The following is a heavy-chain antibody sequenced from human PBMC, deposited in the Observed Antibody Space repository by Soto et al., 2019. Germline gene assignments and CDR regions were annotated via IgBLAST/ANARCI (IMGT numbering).Heavy chain of an antibody. CDR3: AKRPGGRILYNWFDP. CDR2: ISASGGST. CDR1: GFTFSSYA. J-gene: IGHJ5*02. Sequence: GGSLRLSCAASGFTFSSYAMSWVRQAPGKGLEWVSLISASGGSTYYADSVKGRFTISRDNSKNTLYLQMNSLRAEDTAVYYCAKRPGGRILYNWFDPWGQGTLVTVSS. D-gene: IGHD2-15*01. V-gene: IGHV3-23*01.